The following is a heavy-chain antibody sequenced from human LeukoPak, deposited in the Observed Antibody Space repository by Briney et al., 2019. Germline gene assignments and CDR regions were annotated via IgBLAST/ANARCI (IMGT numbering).Heavy chain of an antibody. D-gene: IGHD6-19*01. CDR1: GGSMSSYY. CDR2: IYYSGST. V-gene: IGHV4-59*08. J-gene: IGHJ5*02. Sequence: PSETLSLTCTVSGGSMSSYYWSWIRQPPGKGLEWIGYIYYSGSTNYNPSLKSRVTISVDTSKNQFSLKLSSVTAADTAVYYCARTKGAVAAHNWFDPWGQGTLVTVSS. CDR3: ARTKGAVAAHNWFDP.